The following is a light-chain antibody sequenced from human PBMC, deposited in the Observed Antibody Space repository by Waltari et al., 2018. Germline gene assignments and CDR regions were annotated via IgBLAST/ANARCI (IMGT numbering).Light chain of an antibody. CDR1: QRVSSNS. CDR3: QQYGSSPLT. CDR2: DAS. V-gene: IGKV3-20*01. J-gene: IGKJ4*01. Sequence: EIVLTQSPGTMPSSPGERATLSCRAPQRVSSNSLAWYQHKPGQAPRLLIYDASNRATGIPDRFSRSGSGTDFTLTISRLEPEDFAVYYCQQYGSSPLTFGGGTKVEIK.